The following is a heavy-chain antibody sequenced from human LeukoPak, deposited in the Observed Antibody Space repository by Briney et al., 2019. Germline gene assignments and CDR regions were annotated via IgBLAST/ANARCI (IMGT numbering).Heavy chain of an antibody. CDR1: GYTFTSYY. D-gene: IGHD2-8*01. Sequence: ASVKVSCKASGYTFTSYYMHWVRQAPGQGLEWMGIINPSGGSTSYAQNFQGRVTMTRHTSTSTVYMELSSLRSEDTAVYYCARSNGVGSDFDYWGQGTLVTVSS. CDR3: ARSNGVGSDFDY. V-gene: IGHV1-46*03. CDR2: INPSGGST. J-gene: IGHJ4*02.